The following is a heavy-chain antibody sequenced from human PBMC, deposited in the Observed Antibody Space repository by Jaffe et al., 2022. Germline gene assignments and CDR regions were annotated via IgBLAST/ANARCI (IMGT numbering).Heavy chain of an antibody. V-gene: IGHV1-46*03. CDR1: GYTFTNYY. D-gene: IGHD5-18*01. CDR2: INPSGDST. J-gene: IGHJ1*01. CDR3: VRETWIQRRDGYFQH. Sequence: QVQLVQSGAEVEKPGASVKVSCKASGYTFTNYYMHWVRQAPGQGLEWMGIINPSGDSTSYAQKFQGRVTMARDTSTSTVYMELSSLTSEDTAVYYCVRETWIQRRDGYFQHWGQGTLVTVSS.